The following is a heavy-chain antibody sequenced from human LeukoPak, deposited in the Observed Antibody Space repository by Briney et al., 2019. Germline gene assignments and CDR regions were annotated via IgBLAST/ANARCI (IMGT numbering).Heavy chain of an antibody. J-gene: IGHJ4*02. CDR2: IYYTGST. V-gene: IGHV4-39*07. D-gene: IGHD3-9*01. CDR3: ARVHYDILTGIRGDYFDY. CDR1: GASISGGTYY. Sequence: SETLSLTCSVSGASISGGTYYWGWIRQPPGKGLEWIGSIYYTGSTYDNPSLKSRVTISVDTSKNQFSLKLSSVTAADTAVYYCARVHYDILTGIRGDYFDYWGQGTLVTVSS.